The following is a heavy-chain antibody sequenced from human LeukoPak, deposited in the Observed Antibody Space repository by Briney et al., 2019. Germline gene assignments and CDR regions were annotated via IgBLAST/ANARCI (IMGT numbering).Heavy chain of an antibody. CDR2: ISGSGSST. Sequence: GGSLRLSCAASGFTFSSYAMSWVRQAPGKGLEWVSPISGSGSSTYYADSVKGRFTISRDNSKNTLYLQMNSLRAEDTAVYYCAKDGYSSGWSEGYYYYYGMDVWGQGTTVTVYS. D-gene: IGHD6-19*01. V-gene: IGHV3-23*01. CDR1: GFTFSSYA. J-gene: IGHJ6*02. CDR3: AKDGYSSGWSEGYYYYYGMDV.